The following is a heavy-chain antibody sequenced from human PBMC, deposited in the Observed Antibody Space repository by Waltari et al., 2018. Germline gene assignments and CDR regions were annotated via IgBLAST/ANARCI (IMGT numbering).Heavy chain of an antibody. Sequence: QLQLQESGPGLVKPSETLSLTCTVSGGSISSSNYYWGWIRQPPGMGLEWIGSISYSGGTYYNPSLKGRFTISVDTTKNQFYLKLNSVTAADTAVHYCARSVYYDSSGYYWWFDPWGQGTLVTVSS. D-gene: IGHD3-22*01. CDR3: ARSVYYDSSGYYWWFDP. CDR1: GGSISSSNYY. CDR2: ISYSGGT. V-gene: IGHV4-39*01. J-gene: IGHJ5*02.